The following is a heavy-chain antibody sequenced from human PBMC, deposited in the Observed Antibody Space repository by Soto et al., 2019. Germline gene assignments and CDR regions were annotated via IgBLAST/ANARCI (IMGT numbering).Heavy chain of an antibody. CDR2: IYTSGST. D-gene: IGHD6-13*01. CDR1: GGSISSYY. CDR3: VAADGTGFDY. J-gene: IGHJ4*02. V-gene: IGHV4-4*07. Sequence: QVQLQESGPGLVKPSETLSLTCTVSGGSISSYYWSWIRQPAGKGLEWIGRIYTSGSTNHNPYLKSRVTMAVDTSKNQFSLKLSSVTAAVKSVYYCVAADGTGFDYWGQGTLVTVSS.